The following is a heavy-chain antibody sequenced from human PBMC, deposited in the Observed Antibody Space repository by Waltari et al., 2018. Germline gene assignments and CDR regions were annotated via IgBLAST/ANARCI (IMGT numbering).Heavy chain of an antibody. V-gene: IGHV3-23*04. D-gene: IGHD2-2*01. CDR3: AKDPIVVVPAAPYYFDY. CDR2: ISGSGGSQ. J-gene: IGHJ4*02. Sequence: EVQLVESGGGLVQPGGSLRLSCAASGFTFSSYAMSWVRQAPGKGLEWVSAISGSGGSQYYADAVKGRFTISRDNSKNTLYLQMNSLRAEDTAVYYCAKDPIVVVPAAPYYFDYWGQGTLVTVSS. CDR1: GFTFSSYA.